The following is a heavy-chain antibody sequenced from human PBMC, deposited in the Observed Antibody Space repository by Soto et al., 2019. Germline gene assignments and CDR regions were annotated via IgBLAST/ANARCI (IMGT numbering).Heavy chain of an antibody. Sequence: QVQLVESGGGVVQPGRSLRLSCAASEFTFRNYGMHWVRQAPGKGLEWMAVIWYDGSNKYYADSVKGRFTISRDNSKNTVYLQMNSLRDEDTAVYYCARGRDGYNPDYWGQGTLVTVSS. CDR1: EFTFRNYG. CDR2: IWYDGSNK. D-gene: IGHD5-12*01. V-gene: IGHV3-33*01. J-gene: IGHJ4*02. CDR3: ARGRDGYNPDY.